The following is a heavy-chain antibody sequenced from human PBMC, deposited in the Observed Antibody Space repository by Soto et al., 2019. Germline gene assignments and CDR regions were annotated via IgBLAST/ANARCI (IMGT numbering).Heavy chain of an antibody. CDR2: INHSGST. CDR1: GGSFSGYY. D-gene: IGHD6-13*01. CDR3: ARGGFRQQLVEGRGWYWFDP. V-gene: IGHV4-34*01. J-gene: IGHJ5*02. Sequence: SETLSLTCAVYGGSFSGYYWSWIRQPPGKGLEWIGEINHSGSTNYNPSLKSRVTISVDTSKNQFSLKLSSVTAADTAVYYCARGGFRQQLVEGRGWYWFDPWGQGTLVTVSS.